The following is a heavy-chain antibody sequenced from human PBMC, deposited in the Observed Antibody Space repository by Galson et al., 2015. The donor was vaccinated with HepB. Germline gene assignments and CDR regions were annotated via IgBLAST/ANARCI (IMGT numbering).Heavy chain of an antibody. V-gene: IGHV1-3*01. CDR1: GYTFTRYA. CDR3: ASLRLSLSELEPRNVRYYYYGMDV. D-gene: IGHD1-1*01. Sequence: SVKVSCKASGYTFTRYAMHWVRQAPGQRLEWMGWINAGNGNTKYSQKFQGRVTITRDTSASTAYMELSSLRSEDTAVYYCASLRLSLSELEPRNVRYYYYGMDVWGQGTTVTVSS. J-gene: IGHJ6*02. CDR2: INAGNGNT.